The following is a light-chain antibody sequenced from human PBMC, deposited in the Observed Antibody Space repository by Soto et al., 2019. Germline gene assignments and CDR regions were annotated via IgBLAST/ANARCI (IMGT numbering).Light chain of an antibody. V-gene: IGKV2-28*01. J-gene: IGKJ1*01. CDR1: QSLLHSNGYNY. Sequence: DVVMTQSPLSLPVTPGEPASISCRSSQSLLHSNGYNYLDWYLQKPGQSPQLLIYLGSNRASGVTDSFSGSGSGTDFTLKISRVEAEDVGVYYCMQALQTPWTFGQGTKVDIK. CDR3: MQALQTPWT. CDR2: LGS.